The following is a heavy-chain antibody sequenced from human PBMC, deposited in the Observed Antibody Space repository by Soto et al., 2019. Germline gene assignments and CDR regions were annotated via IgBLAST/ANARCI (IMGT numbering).Heavy chain of an antibody. V-gene: IGHV1-18*01. CDR2: IGAYNGNT. J-gene: IGHJ4*02. CDR3: ARDLGGPADYGDFSAGY. Sequence: ASVKVSCKASGYTFTSYGISWVRQAPGQGLEWMGWIGAYNGNTNYAQKLQGRVTMTTDTSTSTAYMELRSLRSDDTAVYYCARDLGGPADYGDFSAGYWGQGTLVTVSS. D-gene: IGHD4-17*01. CDR1: GYTFTSYG.